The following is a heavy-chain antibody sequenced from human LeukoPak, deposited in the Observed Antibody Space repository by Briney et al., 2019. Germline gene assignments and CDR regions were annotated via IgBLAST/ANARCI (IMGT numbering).Heavy chain of an antibody. J-gene: IGHJ4*02. D-gene: IGHD3-3*01. CDR3: ARETLRFLEWLTDY. CDR1: GGSISSYY. V-gene: IGHV4-59*01. Sequence: TPSETLSLTCTVSGGSISSYYWSWIRQPPGKGLEWIGYIYYSGSTNYNPSLKSRVTISVDTSKNQFSLKLSSVTAADTAVYYCARETLRFLEWLTDYWGQGTLVTVSS. CDR2: IYYSGST.